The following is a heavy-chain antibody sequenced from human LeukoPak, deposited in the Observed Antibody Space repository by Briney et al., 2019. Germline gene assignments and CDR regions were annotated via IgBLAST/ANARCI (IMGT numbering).Heavy chain of an antibody. CDR2: IWYDGSNK. CDR1: GFTFSSYG. CDR3: AKDNTYYDYVRGSSRDAFDI. J-gene: IGHJ3*02. D-gene: IGHD3-16*01. Sequence: GGSLRLSCAASGFTFSSYGMHWVRQAPGKGLEWVAVIWYDGSNKYYADSVKGRFTISRDNSKNTLYLQMNSLRAEDTAVYYCAKDNTYYDYVRGSSRDAFDIWGQGTMVTVSS. V-gene: IGHV3-33*06.